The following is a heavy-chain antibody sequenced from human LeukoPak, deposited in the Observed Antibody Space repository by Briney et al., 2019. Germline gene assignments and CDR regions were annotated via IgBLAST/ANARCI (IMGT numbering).Heavy chain of an antibody. V-gene: IGHV3-23*01. Sequence: GGSLRLSCAASGFTFSSYGMSWVRQAPGKGLEWVSAISGSGGSTYYADSVKGRFTISRDNSKNTLYLQMNSLRAEDTAVYYCAKDQWGEVGEGAFDIWGQGTMVTVSS. CDR1: GFTFSSYG. CDR2: ISGSGGST. D-gene: IGHD3-10*01. J-gene: IGHJ3*02. CDR3: AKDQWGEVGEGAFDI.